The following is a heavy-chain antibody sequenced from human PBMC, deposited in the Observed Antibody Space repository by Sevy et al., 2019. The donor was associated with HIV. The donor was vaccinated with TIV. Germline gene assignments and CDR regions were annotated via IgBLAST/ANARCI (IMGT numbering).Heavy chain of an antibody. CDR3: ARDWQQDYYDSSGYYDY. V-gene: IGHV3-48*01. Sequence: GGSLRLSCAASGFTFSSYSMSWVRQAPGKGLEWVSYISSSSGTIYYADSVKGRFTISRDNAKNSLYLQMNSLRVEDTAVYYCARDWQQDYYDSSGYYDYWGQGTLVTVSS. J-gene: IGHJ4*02. CDR1: GFTFSSYS. CDR2: ISSSSGTI. D-gene: IGHD3-22*01.